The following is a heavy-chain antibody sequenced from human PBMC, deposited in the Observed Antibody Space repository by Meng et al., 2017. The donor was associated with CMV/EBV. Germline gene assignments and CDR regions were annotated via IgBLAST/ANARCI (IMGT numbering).Heavy chain of an antibody. J-gene: IGHJ3*02. CDR3: ARGGALAAFDI. D-gene: IGHD3-16*01. Sequence: GSLRLSCTVSGGSISSYYWRWIRQPPGKGLEWIGYIYYSGSTNYNPSLKSRVTISVDTSKNQFSLKLSSVTAADTAVYYCARGGALAAFDIWGQGTMVTVSS. V-gene: IGHV4-59*01. CDR1: GGSISSYY. CDR2: IYYSGST.